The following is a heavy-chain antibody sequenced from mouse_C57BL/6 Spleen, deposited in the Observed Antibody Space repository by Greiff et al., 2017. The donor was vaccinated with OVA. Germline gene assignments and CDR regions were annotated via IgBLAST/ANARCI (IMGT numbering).Heavy chain of an antibody. CDR2: IHPNGGST. J-gene: IGHJ3*01. Sequence: QVQLQQPGAELVKPGASVKLSCKASGYTFTSSWMHWVKQRPGQGLEWIGMIHPNGGSTNYNEKFKSKAPLPAAKSSSKAYMQLSSLTSEDSAVYDCARVYYDGGAWFAYWGQGTLVTVSA. CDR1: GYTFTSSW. V-gene: IGHV1-64*01. CDR3: ARVYYDGGAWFAY. D-gene: IGHD2-4*01.